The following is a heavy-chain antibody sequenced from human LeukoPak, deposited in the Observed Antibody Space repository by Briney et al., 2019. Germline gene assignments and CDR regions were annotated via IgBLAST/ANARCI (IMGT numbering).Heavy chain of an antibody. V-gene: IGHV4-34*01. CDR2: INHSGST. CDR1: GGSFSGYY. D-gene: IGHD2-2*01. Sequence: PSETLSLTCAVYGGSFSGYYWSWIRQPPGKGLEWIGEINHSGSTNYNPSLKSRVIISVDTSKNQFSLKLSSVTAADTAVYYCARVRVPAALYYMDVWGKGTTVTVSS. J-gene: IGHJ6*03. CDR3: ARVRVPAALYYMDV.